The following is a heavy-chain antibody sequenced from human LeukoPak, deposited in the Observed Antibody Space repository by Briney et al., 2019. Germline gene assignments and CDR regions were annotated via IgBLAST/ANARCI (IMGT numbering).Heavy chain of an antibody. V-gene: IGHV3-21*04. CDR2: ITSGSSYI. J-gene: IGHJ3*02. Sequence: PGGSLRLSCAASGFTFSSYNMNWVRQAPGQGLEWVSSITSGSSYIYYADSVKGRFTISRDNAKSSLYLQMNSLRAEDTALYYCARDIVLIAVAVRGSFDIWGQGTMVAVSS. CDR1: GFTFSSYN. D-gene: IGHD6-19*01. CDR3: ARDIVLIAVAVRGSFDI.